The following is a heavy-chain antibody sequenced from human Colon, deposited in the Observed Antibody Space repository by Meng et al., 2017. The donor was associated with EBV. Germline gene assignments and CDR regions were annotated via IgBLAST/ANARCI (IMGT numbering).Heavy chain of an antibody. CDR1: GDSVATGRYY. CDR2: IYSIGGT. Sequence: ESGPGLVKPSETLSRTCTVSGDSVATGRYYWSWIRQPPGKGLEWIAYIYSIGGTNYNPSLKSRLTISLDTSKNQFSLSLRSVTAADTAVYYCARVSGRSFDPWGQGTLVTVSS. D-gene: IGHD3-10*01. CDR3: ARVSGRSFDP. V-gene: IGHV4-61*01. J-gene: IGHJ5*02.